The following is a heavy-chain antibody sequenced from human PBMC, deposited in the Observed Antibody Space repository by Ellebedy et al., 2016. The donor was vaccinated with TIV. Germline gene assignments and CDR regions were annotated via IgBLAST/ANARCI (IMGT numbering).Heavy chain of an antibody. CDR3: FLRISRGY. J-gene: IGHJ4*02. CDR1: GFTFSSYT. CDR2: ISGSSSRI. V-gene: IGHV3-48*02. D-gene: IGHD2/OR15-2a*01. Sequence: GESLKISCAASGFTFSSYTMNWVRQAPGKGLEWVSYISGSSSRIYYADSVKGRFTISRDNAKNSLYLQMNSLRDEDTAVYYCFLRISRGYWGQGTLVTVSS.